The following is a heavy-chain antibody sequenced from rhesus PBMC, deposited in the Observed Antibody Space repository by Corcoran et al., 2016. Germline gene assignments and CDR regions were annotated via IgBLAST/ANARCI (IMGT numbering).Heavy chain of an antibody. CDR2: ISGSSGST. J-gene: IGHJ4*01. CDR3: ARGGTVTFVDY. Sequence: QVQLQESGPGLVKPSETLSLTCAVSGGSVSSSDWWSWIRPPPGKGMEWIGYISGSSGSTYYNPSLKSRVTISTDTSKNQFTLKLSSVTAADTAMYYCARGGTVTFVDYWGQGVLVTVSS. V-gene: IGHV4-65*01. CDR1: GGSVSSSDW. D-gene: IGHD4-23*01.